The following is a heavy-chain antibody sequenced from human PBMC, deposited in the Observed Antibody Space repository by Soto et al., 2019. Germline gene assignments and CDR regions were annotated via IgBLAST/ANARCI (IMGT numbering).Heavy chain of an antibody. CDR3: ARVHLLGYCSSTSCWDYGLDV. CDR2: SNSDGSST. V-gene: IGHV3-74*01. CDR1: GFTFSSSR. Sequence: PGGSLRLSCAASGFTFSSSRMPWVRQAPGKGLVWVSRSNSDGSSTSYADCVKGRFTISRDNAKNTLYLQMNSLRAEYTAVYYCARVHLLGYCSSTSCWDYGLDVWGQGTTVTVSS. J-gene: IGHJ6*02. D-gene: IGHD2-2*01.